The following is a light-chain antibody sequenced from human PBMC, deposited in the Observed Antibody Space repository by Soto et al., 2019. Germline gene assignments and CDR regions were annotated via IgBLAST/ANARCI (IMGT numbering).Light chain of an antibody. J-gene: IGKJ1*01. V-gene: IGKV1-5*03. CDR1: QDINIY. CDR2: KAS. CDR3: QQYNSYLWT. Sequence: DIQMTQSPSSLFASVGDRVTITCQATQDINIYLNWYQQKPGKAPKXLIYKASTLKSGVPSRFSGSGSGTEFTLTISSLQPDDGATYDGQQYNSYLWTFGQGTKVDIK.